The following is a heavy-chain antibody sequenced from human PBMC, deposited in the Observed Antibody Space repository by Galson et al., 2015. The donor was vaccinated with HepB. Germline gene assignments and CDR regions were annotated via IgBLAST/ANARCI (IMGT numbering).Heavy chain of an antibody. Sequence: ETLSLTCTVSGGSISSYYWSWIRQPPGKGLEWIGYIYYSGSTNYNPSLKSRVTISVDTSKNQFSLKLSSVTAADTAVYYCARDYGYNKYYFDYWGQGTLVTVSS. CDR3: ARDYGYNKYYFDY. J-gene: IGHJ4*02. D-gene: IGHD5-24*01. CDR1: GGSISSYY. V-gene: IGHV4-59*01. CDR2: IYYSGST.